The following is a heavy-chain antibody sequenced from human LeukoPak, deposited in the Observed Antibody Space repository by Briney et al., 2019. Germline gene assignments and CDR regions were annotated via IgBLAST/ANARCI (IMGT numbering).Heavy chain of an antibody. D-gene: IGHD6-19*01. CDR3: ARERAVAGRLDY. CDR1: GGSISSGDYY. CDR2: IYYSGST. Sequence: SETLSLTCTVSGGSISSGDYYWSWIRQPPGKGLEWIGYIYYSGSTYYNPSLKSRVTISVDTSKNQFSLKLSSVTAADTAVYYCARERAVAGRLDYWGQGTLVTASS. V-gene: IGHV4-30-4*08. J-gene: IGHJ4*02.